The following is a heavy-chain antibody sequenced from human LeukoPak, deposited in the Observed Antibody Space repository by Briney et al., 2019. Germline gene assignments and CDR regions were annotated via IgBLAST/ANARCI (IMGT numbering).Heavy chain of an antibody. D-gene: IGHD4-17*01. J-gene: IGHJ4*02. CDR1: GGSISSGRNY. CDR3: ARLDFYGDDSAY. Sequence: PSETLSLTCTVSGGSISSGRNYWTWIRQPAGKGLEWIGRIYIFSGSTNYNPSLKSRVTISVDTSKNQFSLKLTSVTAADTAVYYCARLDFYGDDSAYWGQGTLVTVSS. V-gene: IGHV4-61*02. CDR2: IYIFSGST.